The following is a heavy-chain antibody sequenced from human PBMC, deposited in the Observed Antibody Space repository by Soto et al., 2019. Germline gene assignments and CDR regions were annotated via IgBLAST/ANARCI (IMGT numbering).Heavy chain of an antibody. Sequence: GXSLRLSCSASGFTFSSYVMNWVRQAPGKGLEYVSGITSNGGSTFYADSVKGRFIISRDNSQNTVYLQMSSLTTADTAVYYCLVASAAYWGQGTQVTVSS. CDR2: ITSNGGST. CDR1: GFTFSSYV. CDR3: LVASAAY. D-gene: IGHD6-13*01. J-gene: IGHJ4*02. V-gene: IGHV3-64D*06.